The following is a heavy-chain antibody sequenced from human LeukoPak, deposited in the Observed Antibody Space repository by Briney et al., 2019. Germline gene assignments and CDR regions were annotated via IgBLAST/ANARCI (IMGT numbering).Heavy chain of an antibody. J-gene: IGHJ5*02. V-gene: IGHV4-34*01. Sequence: SETLSLTCAVYGGSFSCYYWSWIRQPPGKGLEWIGEINHSGSTNYNPSLKSRVTISVDTSKNQFSLKLSSVTAADTAVYYCARAPLRARRTPSLGWFDPWGQGTLVTVCS. CDR2: INHSGST. CDR3: ARAPLRARRTPSLGWFDP. CDR1: GGSFSCYY. D-gene: IGHD6-6*01.